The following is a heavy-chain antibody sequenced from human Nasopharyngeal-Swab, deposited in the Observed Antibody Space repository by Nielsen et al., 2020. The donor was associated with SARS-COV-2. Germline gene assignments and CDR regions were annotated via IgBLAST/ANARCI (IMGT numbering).Heavy chain of an antibody. Sequence: GESLKISCAASGFTFSSYGMHWVRQAPGKGLEWVAVIWYDGSNKYYSDSVKGRFTISRDNSKNTLYLQMNSLRAEDTAVYYCVRDGYFDWSFGYWGQGTLVTVSS. J-gene: IGHJ4*02. CDR3: VRDGYFDWSFGY. CDR2: IWYDGSNK. CDR1: GFTFSSYG. V-gene: IGHV3-33*01. D-gene: IGHD3-9*01.